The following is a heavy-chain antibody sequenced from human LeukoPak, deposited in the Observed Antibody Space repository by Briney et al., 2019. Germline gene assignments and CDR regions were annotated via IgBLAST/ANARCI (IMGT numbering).Heavy chain of an antibody. D-gene: IGHD3-10*01. CDR1: GGSISSYY. Sequence: SETLSLTCTVSGGSISSYYWSWIRQPPGKGLEWIGYIYYSGSTNYNPSLKSRVTISVDTSKNQFSLKLSSVTAADTAVYYCARGGVNYYGSGSYYRPGVNYYMDVWGKGTTVTISS. V-gene: IGHV4-59*01. CDR3: ARGGVNYYGSGSYYRPGVNYYMDV. J-gene: IGHJ6*03. CDR2: IYYSGST.